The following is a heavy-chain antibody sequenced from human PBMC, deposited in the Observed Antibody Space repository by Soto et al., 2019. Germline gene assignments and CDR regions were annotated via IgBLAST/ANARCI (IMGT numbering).Heavy chain of an antibody. D-gene: IGHD4-17*01. CDR1: GITFSAST. Sequence: PGGSLRLSCAASGITFSASTIHWVRQASGKGLEWVGRIRSKADNYATAYAASVEGRFTFSRDDSKNTAYLQMNSLIIEDTAVYYCFRNANYGAYRFDPWGQGTLVTVSS. CDR3: FRNANYGAYRFDP. CDR2: IRSKADNYAT. J-gene: IGHJ5*02. V-gene: IGHV3-73*01.